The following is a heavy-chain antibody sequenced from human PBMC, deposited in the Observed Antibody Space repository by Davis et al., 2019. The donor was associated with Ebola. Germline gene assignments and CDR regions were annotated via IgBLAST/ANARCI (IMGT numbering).Heavy chain of an antibody. Sequence: PSETLSLTCSVSGGSISSSNWWSWVRQPTGKGLEWIGKIYHSGSTNYNPSLKSRVTISVDKSKNQFSLKLSSVTAADTAVYYCALVGGYSYGYGGYYSGMDVWGQGTTVTVSS. V-gene: IGHV4-4*02. CDR3: ALVGGYSYGYGGYYSGMDV. D-gene: IGHD5-18*01. J-gene: IGHJ6*02. CDR2: IYHSGST. CDR1: GGSISSSNW.